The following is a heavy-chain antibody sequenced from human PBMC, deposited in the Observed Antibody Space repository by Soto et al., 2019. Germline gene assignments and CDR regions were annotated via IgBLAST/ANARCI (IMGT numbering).Heavy chain of an antibody. CDR3: ARTDLEEGDAFDL. CDR2: IASNGRNE. V-gene: IGHV3-30*04. D-gene: IGHD2-21*02. J-gene: IGHJ3*01. CDR1: GFTFTTYA. Sequence: QVQLVESGGGVVQPGRALRLSCAASGFTFTTYAIHWVRQAPGKGLEWVAVIASNGRNEYYADSVKGRFTISRDNYKNLLFLQMNSLIAEDTAFYYCARTDLEEGDAFDLWGQGTMVTVSS.